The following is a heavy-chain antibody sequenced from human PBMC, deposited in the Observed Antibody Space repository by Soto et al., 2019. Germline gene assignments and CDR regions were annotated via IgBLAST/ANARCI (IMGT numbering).Heavy chain of an antibody. CDR1: GFTFSGSP. J-gene: IGHJ4*02. CDR3: ATIKYSGSWFWDS. CDR2: ISTSGDYT. V-gene: IGHV3-23*01. Sequence: VQLLESGGGWVQPGGSLRLSCAASGFTFSGSPMSWVRQTPGKGLEWVSSISTSGDYTYYADSVKGRFTSSRDNSKDTLKLQMNSLRAEDTAIYYCATIKYSGSWFWDSWGQGTLVTVSS. D-gene: IGHD1-26*01.